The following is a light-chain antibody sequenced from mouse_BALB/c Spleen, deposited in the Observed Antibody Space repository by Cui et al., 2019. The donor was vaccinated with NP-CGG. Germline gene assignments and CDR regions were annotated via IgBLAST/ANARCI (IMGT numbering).Light chain of an antibody. V-gene: IGLV1*01. J-gene: IGLJ1*01. Sequence: QAVLTHETVLTPSPGETVTLTCRSSTGAVTTSNYANWVQEKPDHLFTGLIGGTNNRAPGVPARFSGSLIGDKAALTITGAQTEDEAIYFCALWYSNHWMFGGGTKLTVL. CDR3: ALWYSNHWM. CDR2: GTN. CDR1: TGAVTTSNY.